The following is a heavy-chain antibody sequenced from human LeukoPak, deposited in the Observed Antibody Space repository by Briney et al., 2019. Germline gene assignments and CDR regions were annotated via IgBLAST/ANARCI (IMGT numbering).Heavy chain of an antibody. CDR2: ISGSGGST. CDR1: GFTFSNYA. D-gene: IGHD2-2*01. J-gene: IGHJ4*02. V-gene: IGHV3-23*01. CDR3: AKVPAGDDY. Sequence: GGSLRLSCAASGFTFSNYAMSWVRQAPGKGLEWVSGISGSGGSTYYADSVKGHFTISRDNSKNTLYLQMNSLRAEDTAIYYCAKVPAGDDYWGQGTLVTVSS.